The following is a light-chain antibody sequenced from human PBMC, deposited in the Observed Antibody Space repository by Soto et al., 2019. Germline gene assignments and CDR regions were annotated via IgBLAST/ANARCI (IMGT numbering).Light chain of an antibody. V-gene: IGKV4-1*01. CDR3: QQYYDTPYT. CDR1: QSVLYSSNNKNY. CDR2: WAS. J-gene: IGKJ2*01. Sequence: EIVMTQSPDSLAVSLGERATINCKSSQSVLYSSNNKNYLAWYQQKPGQPPKLLIDWASTRESGVPDRFSGSGSGTDFTLTISSLQADDVAVYYCQQYYDTPYTFGQGTKLEIK.